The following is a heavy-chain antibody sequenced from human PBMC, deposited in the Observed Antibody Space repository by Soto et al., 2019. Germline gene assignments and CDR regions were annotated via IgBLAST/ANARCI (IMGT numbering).Heavy chain of an antibody. CDR3: ARGGGGIAAAAPYYYYGMDV. CDR2: IKQDGSEK. Sequence: PGGSLRLSCAASGFTLSSYWMSWVRQAPGKGLEWVANIKQDGSEKYYVDSVKGRFTISRDNAKSSLYLQMNSLRAEDTAVYYCARGGGGIAAAAPYYYYGMDVWGQGTTVTVSS. D-gene: IGHD6-13*01. V-gene: IGHV3-7*03. CDR1: GFTLSSYW. J-gene: IGHJ6*02.